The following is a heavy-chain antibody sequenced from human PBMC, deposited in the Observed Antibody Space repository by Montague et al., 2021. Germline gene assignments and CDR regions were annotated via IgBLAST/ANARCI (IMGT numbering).Heavy chain of an antibody. CDR2: IYESGST. J-gene: IGHJ4*02. Sequence: TLSLTCSVSGGSICSGGFYWSWIPQHPGKGSEWYGSIYESGSTNYNPTLKCRLTVSRDTSKNQVSLRLTSVTAAETAVYYCARSGGYGSCGRCDTLDYWGQGTLVTVSS. D-gene: IGHD2-15*01. CDR3: ARSGGYGSCGRCDTLDY. V-gene: IGHV4-31*03. CDR1: GGSICSGGFY.